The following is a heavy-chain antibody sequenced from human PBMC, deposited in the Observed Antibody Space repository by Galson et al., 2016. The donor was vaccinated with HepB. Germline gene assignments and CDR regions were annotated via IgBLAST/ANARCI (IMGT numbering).Heavy chain of an antibody. CDR3: TTPSAYTSGWSFDY. J-gene: IGHJ4*02. Sequence: SLRLSCAASGFTFSNAWMNWVRQTPGKGLEWVGRIKSKTDGGTTDYAAPVKGRFTISRDDSKNMLYLQLNSLKTDDTAVYCCTTPSAYTSGWSFDYWGQGPLVTVSS. D-gene: IGHD6-19*01. V-gene: IGHV3-15*01. CDR1: GFTFSNAW. CDR2: IKSKTDGGTT.